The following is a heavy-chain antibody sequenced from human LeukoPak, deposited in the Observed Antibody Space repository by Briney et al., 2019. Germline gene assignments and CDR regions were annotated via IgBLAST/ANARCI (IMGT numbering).Heavy chain of an antibody. D-gene: IGHD3-22*01. CDR1: GGSIISSGFF. V-gene: IGHV4-39*02. CDR3: ARDDSSRDTEAEYFQH. J-gene: IGHJ1*01. CDR2: ISYSGNT. Sequence: SETLSLTCTVSGGSIISSGFFWGWTRQPPGKGLEWIGAISYSGNTYRAPSLKSRVTISADRSRNQFSLRLSSVTAEDTAVYFCARDDSSRDTEAEYFQHWGPGTLVTVSS.